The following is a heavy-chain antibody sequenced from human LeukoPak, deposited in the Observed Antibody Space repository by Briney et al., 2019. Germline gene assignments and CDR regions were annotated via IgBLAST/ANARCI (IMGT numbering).Heavy chain of an antibody. CDR3: ARDRPGPRYSSSPGVFDY. Sequence: PSETLSLTCTVSGGSISSGDYYWSWIRQPPGKGLEWIGYIYYSGSTYYNPSLKSRVTISVDTSKNQFSLKLSSVTAADTAVYYCARDRPGPRYSSSPGVFDYWGREPWSPSPQ. V-gene: IGHV4-30-4*01. CDR2: IYYSGST. D-gene: IGHD6-6*01. J-gene: IGHJ4*02. CDR1: GGSISSGDYY.